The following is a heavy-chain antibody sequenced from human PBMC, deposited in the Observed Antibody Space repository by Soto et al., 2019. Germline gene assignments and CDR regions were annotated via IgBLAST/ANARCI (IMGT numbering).Heavy chain of an antibody. CDR2: IRSKAYGGTT. CDR3: TRAGDIVVVVAATPDFDY. Sequence: PGGSLRLSCTASGFTFGDYAMSWFRQAPGKGLEWVGFIRSKAYGGTTEYAASVKGRFTISRDDSKSIAYLQMNSLKTEDTAVYYCTRAGDIVVVVAATPDFDYWGQGTLVTVSS. V-gene: IGHV3-49*03. CDR1: GFTFGDYA. J-gene: IGHJ4*02. D-gene: IGHD2-15*01.